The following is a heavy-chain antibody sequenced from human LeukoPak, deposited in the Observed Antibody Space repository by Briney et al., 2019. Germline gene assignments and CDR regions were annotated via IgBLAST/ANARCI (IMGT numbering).Heavy chain of an antibody. V-gene: IGHV1-18*01. CDR2: ISAYNGNT. CDR3: ARDWVSTPQLDY. CDR1: GYTFTSYG. J-gene: IGHJ4*02. Sequence: ASVTVSCKASGYTFTSYGISWVRQAPGQGLEWMGWISAYNGNTNYVQNLQGRVTITTDTSTSTAYMELRSLRSDDTAVYYCARDWVSTPQLDYWGQGTLVTVSS. D-gene: IGHD5/OR15-5a*01.